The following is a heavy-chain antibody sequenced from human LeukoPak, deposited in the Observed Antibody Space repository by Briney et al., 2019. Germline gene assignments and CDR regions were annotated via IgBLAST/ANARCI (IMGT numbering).Heavy chain of an antibody. V-gene: IGHV3-21*04. CDR3: ARRAGAYSHPYDY. D-gene: IGHD4/OR15-4a*01. J-gene: IGHJ4*02. Sequence: GGSLRLSCAASGFTFSSYSMNWVRQAPGKGQEWVSSISHSTGYIYYANSVRGRFTISRDNSKNTLYLQMNSLRAEDTAVYYCARRAGAYSHPYDYWGQGTLVTVSS. CDR2: ISHSTGYI. CDR1: GFTFSSYS.